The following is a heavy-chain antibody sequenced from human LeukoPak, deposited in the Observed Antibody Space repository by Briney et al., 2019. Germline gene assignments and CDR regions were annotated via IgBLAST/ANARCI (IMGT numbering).Heavy chain of an antibody. CDR2: ISSSSSTI. CDR1: GFTSSSYS. Sequence: GGSLRLSCAASGFTSSSYSMNWVRQAPGKGLEWVSYISSSSSTIYYADSVKGRFTISRDNAKNSLYLQMNSLRDEDTAVYYCARLGGYYPVYYYGMDVWGQGTTVTVSS. CDR3: ARLGGYYPVYYYGMDV. J-gene: IGHJ6*02. D-gene: IGHD1-26*01. V-gene: IGHV3-48*02.